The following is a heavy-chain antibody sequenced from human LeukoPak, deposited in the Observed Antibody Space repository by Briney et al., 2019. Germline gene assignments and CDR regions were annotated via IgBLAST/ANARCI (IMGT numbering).Heavy chain of an antibody. V-gene: IGHV4-59*01. Sequence: SETLSLTCTVSGGSISTYYWSWIRQSPGKGLEWIGYIYHTGSTSYSPSLKSRVTISADTSQNQFSLKLSSVTAADTAVYYCASRKLGNDYWGQGTLVTVSS. J-gene: IGHJ4*02. CDR1: GGSISTYY. CDR2: IYHTGST. CDR3: ASRKLGNDY. D-gene: IGHD7-27*01.